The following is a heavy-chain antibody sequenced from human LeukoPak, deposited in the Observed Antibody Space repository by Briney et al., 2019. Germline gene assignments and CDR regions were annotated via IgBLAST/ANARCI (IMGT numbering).Heavy chain of an antibody. CDR2: ISSSSSTI. D-gene: IGHD4-17*01. Sequence: PGGSLRLSCAASGFTFSSYSMNWVRQAPGKGLEWVSYISSSSSTIYYADSVKGRFTISRDNAKNSLYLQMNSLRAEDTAVYYCARDYPNYGDYGFGDPYGMDVWGQGTTVTVSS. V-gene: IGHV3-48*04. CDR1: GFTFSSYS. CDR3: ARDYPNYGDYGFGDPYGMDV. J-gene: IGHJ6*02.